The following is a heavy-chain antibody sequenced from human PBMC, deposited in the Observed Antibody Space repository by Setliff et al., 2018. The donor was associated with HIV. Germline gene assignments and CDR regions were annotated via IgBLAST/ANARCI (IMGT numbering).Heavy chain of an antibody. CDR3: AQLGMVDDFDY. D-gene: IGHD1-1*01. CDR1: GYSISSGYY. Sequence: SETLSLTCVVSGYSISSGYYWSWIRQPPGKGLEWIGYIYYSGSTNYNPSLKSRVTISVDTSKNHFSLKLRSVTAADTAVYYCAQLGMVDDFDYWGQGTLVTVSS. V-gene: IGHV4-61*03. CDR2: IYYSGST. J-gene: IGHJ4*02.